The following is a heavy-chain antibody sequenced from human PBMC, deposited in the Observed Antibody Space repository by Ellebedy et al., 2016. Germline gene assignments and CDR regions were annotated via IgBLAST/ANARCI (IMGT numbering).Heavy chain of an antibody. J-gene: IGHJ6*02. D-gene: IGHD5-24*01. V-gene: IGHV3-30*18. CDR3: AKEAEMTRIMSYFGLDV. CDR1: GFSFSPYG. CDR2: ISHDGRDI. Sequence: GESLKISXAASGFSFSPYGGHWVRQAPGKGLEWVAVISHDGRDIYYADSVKGRFTISRDNSKNTLSLEMNSLRPEDTAVYYCAKEAEMTRIMSYFGLDVWGQGTTVTVSS.